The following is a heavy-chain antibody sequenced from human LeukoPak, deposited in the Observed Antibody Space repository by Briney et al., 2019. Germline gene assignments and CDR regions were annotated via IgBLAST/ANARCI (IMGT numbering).Heavy chain of an antibody. Sequence: PSETLSLTCTVSGGSISSYYWSWIRQPAGKGLEWIGRIYTSGSTGYNPSLKSRVTMSVDTSKNQFSLKLSSVAAADTAVYYCARVDLRAAYFDYWGQGTLVTVSS. CDR2: IYTSGST. CDR3: ARVDLRAAYFDY. V-gene: IGHV4-4*07. D-gene: IGHD2-15*01. CDR1: GGSISSYY. J-gene: IGHJ4*02.